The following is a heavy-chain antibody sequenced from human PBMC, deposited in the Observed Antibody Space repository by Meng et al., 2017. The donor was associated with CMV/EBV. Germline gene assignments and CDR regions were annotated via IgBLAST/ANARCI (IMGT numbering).Heavy chain of an antibody. J-gene: IGHJ4*02. CDR3: ARIAAAGRFDY. D-gene: IGHD6-13*01. Sequence: ITVKESGPPLVTTTQTLTLTCTFSGFSLSTSGVGVGWIRQPPGKALEWLALIYWDDDKRYSPSLKSRLTITKDTSKNQVVLTMTNMDPVDTATYYCARIAAAGRFDYWGQGTLVTVSS. CDR1: GFSLSTSGVG. CDR2: IYWDDDK. V-gene: IGHV2-5*02.